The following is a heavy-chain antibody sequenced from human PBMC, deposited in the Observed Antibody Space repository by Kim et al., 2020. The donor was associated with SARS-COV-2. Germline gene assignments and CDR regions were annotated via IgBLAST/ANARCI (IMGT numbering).Heavy chain of an antibody. V-gene: IGHV1-69*13. CDR1: GGTFSSYA. CDR2: IIPIFGTA. Sequence: SVKVSCKASGGTFSSYAISWVRQAPGQGLEWMGGIIPIFGTANYAQKFQGRVTITADESTSTAYMELSSLRSEDTAVYYCAINRKSGSYLLFDYWGQGTLVTVSS. J-gene: IGHJ4*02. CDR3: AINRKSGSYLLFDY. D-gene: IGHD1-26*01.